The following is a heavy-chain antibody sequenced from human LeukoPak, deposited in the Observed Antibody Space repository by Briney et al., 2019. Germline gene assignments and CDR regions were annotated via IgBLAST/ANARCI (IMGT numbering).Heavy chain of an antibody. CDR3: AKVGDSRDGYNYVYSFDY. V-gene: IGHV3-30*02. CDR1: GFTFSIYG. CDR2: IRYDGSNK. Sequence: GGSLRLSCAASGFTFSIYGMHWVRQAPGKGLEWVAFIRYDGSNKYYADPVKGRFTISRDNSKNTLYLQMNSLRPEDTAVYYCAKVGDSRDGYNYVYSFDYWGQGTLVTVSS. D-gene: IGHD5-24*01. J-gene: IGHJ4*02.